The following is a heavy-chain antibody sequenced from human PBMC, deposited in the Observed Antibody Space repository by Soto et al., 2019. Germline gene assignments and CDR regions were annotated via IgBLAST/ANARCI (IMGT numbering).Heavy chain of an antibody. Sequence: PGESLKISCKGSGYSFTIYWIGWVLQMPGKGLEWMGIIYPGDSDTRYSPSFQGQVTISADKSISTAYLQWSSLKASDTAMYYCARLGSSPPKSYYYYYGMDVWGQGTTVTVSS. CDR2: IYPGDSDT. V-gene: IGHV5-51*01. CDR1: GYSFTIYW. D-gene: IGHD6-6*01. J-gene: IGHJ6*02. CDR3: ARLGSSPPKSYYYYYGMDV.